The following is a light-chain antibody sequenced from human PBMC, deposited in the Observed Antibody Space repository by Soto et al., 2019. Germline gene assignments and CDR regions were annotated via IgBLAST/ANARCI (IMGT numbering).Light chain of an antibody. J-gene: IGKJ5*01. Sequence: EIVMTQSPATLSVSPGERATLSCRASQIVSGNLAWYQQKPGQAPRLLIYGASTRATGIPARFSGSGSGTEFTLTISSLQSEDFAVYYCQQYSNWPPITFGQGTRLEIK. CDR1: QIVSGN. V-gene: IGKV3-15*01. CDR2: GAS. CDR3: QQYSNWPPIT.